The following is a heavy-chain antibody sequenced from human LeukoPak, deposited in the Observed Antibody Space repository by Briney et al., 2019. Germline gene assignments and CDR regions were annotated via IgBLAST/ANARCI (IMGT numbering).Heavy chain of an antibody. J-gene: IGHJ4*02. CDR3: ASGPGTPKGIDY. CDR2: IITIFGTA. D-gene: IGHD1-26*01. CDR1: GGTFSSYA. V-gene: IGHV1-69*13. Sequence: ASVTVSCTASGGTFSSYAISWVRQAPGQGLEWMGGIITIFGTANYAQKFQGRVTITADESTSTAYMELSSLRSEDTAVYYCASGPGTPKGIDYWGQGTLVTVSS.